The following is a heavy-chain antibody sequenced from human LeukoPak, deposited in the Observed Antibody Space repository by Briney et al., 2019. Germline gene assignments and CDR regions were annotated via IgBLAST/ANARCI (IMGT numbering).Heavy chain of an antibody. CDR2: ILNDGSAT. CDR1: GFTFSDYW. V-gene: IGHV3-74*01. D-gene: IGHD4/OR15-4a*01. J-gene: IGHJ2*01. CDR3: AREADGAHNWYLDL. Sequence: GSLRLSCAASGFTFSDYWMHFVRQVSGKGLVWVARILNDGSATTYADFVKGRFTISRDNAKNTLYLQMNSLRVEDTAVYYCAREADGAHNWYLDLWGRGTLVPVSS.